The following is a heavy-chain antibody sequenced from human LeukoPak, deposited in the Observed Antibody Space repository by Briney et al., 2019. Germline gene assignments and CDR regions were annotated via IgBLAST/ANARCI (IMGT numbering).Heavy chain of an antibody. J-gene: IGHJ3*01. D-gene: IGHD4-11*01. V-gene: IGHV3-7*01. CDR2: IKEDGSEK. CDR1: GFTFSRYW. Sequence: GGSLRLSCVASGFTFSRYWMSWVRQAPGKGPEFVANIKEDGSEKSYVDSVKGRFTISRDNAKNSVSLQMNSLRVDDTAVYYCAREPGYSEFDVWGQGARVIVSS. CDR3: AREPGYSEFDV.